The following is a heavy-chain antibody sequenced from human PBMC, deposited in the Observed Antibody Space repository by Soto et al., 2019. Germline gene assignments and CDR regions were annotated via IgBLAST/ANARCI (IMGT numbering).Heavy chain of an antibody. D-gene: IGHD3-22*01. CDR3: ARATYYYDSSGYYFHDD. V-gene: IGHV4-30-4*01. Sequence: PSETLSLTCTVSGGSISSGDYYWSWIRQPPGKGLEWIGYIYYSGSTYYNPSLKSRVTISVNTSKNQFSLKLSSVTAADTAVYYCARATYYYDSSGYYFHDDWGKGTLVTVYS. CDR2: IYYSGST. J-gene: IGHJ4*02. CDR1: GGSISSGDYY.